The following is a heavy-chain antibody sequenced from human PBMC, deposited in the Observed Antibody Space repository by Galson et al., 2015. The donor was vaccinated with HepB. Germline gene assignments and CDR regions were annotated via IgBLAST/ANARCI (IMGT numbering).Heavy chain of an antibody. J-gene: IGHJ4*02. CDR2: ISYDGSNK. V-gene: IGHV3-30-3*01. Sequence: LRLSCAASGFTFSSYAMHWVRQAPGKGLEWVAVISYDGSNKYYADSVKGRFTISRDNSKNTLYLQMNSLRAEDTAVYYCARGPGWLRFTSVSYYFDYWGQGTLVTVSS. CDR3: ARGPGWLRFTSVSYYFDY. D-gene: IGHD5-12*01. CDR1: GFTFSSYA.